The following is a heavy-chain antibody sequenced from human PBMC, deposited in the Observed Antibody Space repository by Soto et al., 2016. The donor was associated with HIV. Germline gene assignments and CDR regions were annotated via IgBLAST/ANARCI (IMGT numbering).Heavy chain of an antibody. J-gene: IGHJ3*02. V-gene: IGHV3-43*02. Sequence: EVQLVESGGGVVQPGGSLRLSCIASGFNLDEDDMFWVRQPPGKGLEWVSLISGNDGTTYYADSVKGRFTISRDNSKTSLYMQMNSLRTEDTALYYCAKLDSAMAIMGEDVFDIWGQGTMVTVSP. CDR1: GFNLDEDD. CDR3: AKLDSAMAIMGEDVFDI. CDR2: ISGNDGTT. D-gene: IGHD1-26*01.